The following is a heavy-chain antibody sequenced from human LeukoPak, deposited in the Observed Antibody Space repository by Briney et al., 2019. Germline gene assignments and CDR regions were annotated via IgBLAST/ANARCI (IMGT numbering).Heavy chain of an antibody. CDR1: GFTFSSYA. CDR2: ISGSGGST. CDR3: AKRYGDYSAFDY. J-gene: IGHJ4*02. V-gene: IGHV3-23*01. D-gene: IGHD4-17*01. Sequence: GRSLRLSCAASGFTFSSYAMSWVRQAPGKGLEWVSAISGSGGSTYYADSVKGRFTISRDNSKNTLYLRMNSLRAEDTAVYYCAKRYGDYSAFDYWGQGTLVTVSS.